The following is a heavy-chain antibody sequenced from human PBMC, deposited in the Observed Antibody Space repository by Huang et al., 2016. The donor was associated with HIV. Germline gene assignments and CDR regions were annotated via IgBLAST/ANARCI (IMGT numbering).Heavy chain of an antibody. J-gene: IGHJ4*02. CDR2: INQDGSEI. V-gene: IGHV3-7*01. CDR3: ARGPYYYDSSGWKY. Sequence: EVQLVESGGGLVQPGGSLRLSCAASGFTFSSYWMSWVRQAPGEGLEWGANINQDGSEIYYVDSVKGRFTSSRDNAKNSRYLQMNSLRVEDTAVYYCARGPYYYDSSGWKYWGQGTLVIVSS. D-gene: IGHD3-22*01. CDR1: GFTFSSYW.